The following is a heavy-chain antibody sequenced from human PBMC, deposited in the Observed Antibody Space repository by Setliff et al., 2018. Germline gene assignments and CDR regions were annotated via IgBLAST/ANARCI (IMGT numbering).Heavy chain of an antibody. J-gene: IGHJ4*02. Sequence: GASVKVSCXTSGYTFTNYGITWVRQAPGQGLEWMGWINNYSFKTNYPQKFLGRVTVTTDTSTGTAYMELGSLTSDDTAIYYCARLVRYCTRTSCQRTPGAEYWGQGTLVTVSS. CDR1: GYTFTNYG. CDR3: ARLVRYCTRTSCQRTPGAEY. D-gene: IGHD2-2*01. V-gene: IGHV1-18*01. CDR2: INNYSFKT.